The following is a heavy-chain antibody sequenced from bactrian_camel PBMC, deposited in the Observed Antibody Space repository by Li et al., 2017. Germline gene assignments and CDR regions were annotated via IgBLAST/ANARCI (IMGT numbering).Heavy chain of an antibody. CDR1: GFTFSSYA. D-gene: IGHD1*01. J-gene: IGHJ6*01. CDR2: ISNGGGRT. Sequence: DVQLVESGGGSVQAGGSLRLSCAASGFTFSSYAMSWVRQAPGKGLEWVSGISNGGGRTYYAESVKGRFTISRDNAKYTVYLQLNSLKTEDMGMYYCTNILLGCWGQGTQVTVS. CDR3: TNILLGC. V-gene: IGHV3S40*01.